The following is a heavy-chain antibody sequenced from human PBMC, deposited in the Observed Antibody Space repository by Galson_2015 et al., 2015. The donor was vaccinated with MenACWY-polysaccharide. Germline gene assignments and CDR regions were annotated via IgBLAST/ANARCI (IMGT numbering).Heavy chain of an antibody. CDR1: GFTFSLYG. CDR2: IWYNGSNI. Sequence: SLRLSCAASGFTFSLYGMHWVRQAPGKGLEWVAVIWYNGSNIYYTDSVKGRFTISRDNSKNTLYLQMDSLRAEDTAVYYCAKGGNYYDSTGYSFFQYWGQGTLVTVSS. J-gene: IGHJ1*01. D-gene: IGHD3-22*01. CDR3: AKGGNYYDSTGYSFFQY. V-gene: IGHV3-33*06.